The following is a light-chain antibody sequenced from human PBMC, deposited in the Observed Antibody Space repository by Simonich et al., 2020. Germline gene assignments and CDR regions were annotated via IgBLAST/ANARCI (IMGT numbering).Light chain of an antibody. CDR3: SSYAGSNNLV. CDR1: SSDVGGYNS. J-gene: IGLJ3*02. V-gene: IGLV2-8*01. Sequence: QSALTPPPSASGSPGQSVTISCTGTSSDVGGYNSVSWYQQHPGKAPKLLIYEVSKRPPGVPDRFAVSKSGNTASLTVSGLQAEDEADYYCSSYAGSNNLVFGGGTKLTVL. CDR2: EVS.